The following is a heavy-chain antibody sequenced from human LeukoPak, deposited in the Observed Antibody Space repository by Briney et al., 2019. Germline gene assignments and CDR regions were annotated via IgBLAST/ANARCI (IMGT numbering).Heavy chain of an antibody. J-gene: IGHJ4*02. D-gene: IGHD3-22*01. V-gene: IGHV1-46*01. Sequence: GASVKVSCKASGYTFTSYYMHWVRQAPGQGLEWTGIINPSGGSTSYAQKFQGRVTMTRDTSTSTVYMELSSLRSEDTAVYYCARDALPHYYDSSGYGYWGQGTLVTVSS. CDR3: ARDALPHYYDSSGYGY. CDR2: INPSGGST. CDR1: GYTFTSYY.